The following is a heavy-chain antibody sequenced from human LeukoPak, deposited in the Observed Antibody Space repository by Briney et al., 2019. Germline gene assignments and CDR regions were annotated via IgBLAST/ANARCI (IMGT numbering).Heavy chain of an antibody. J-gene: IGHJ4*02. Sequence: SETLSLTCTVSGYSISSGYYWGWIRQPPGKGLEWIGSIFRSGTTYYNPSLRSRVTISVDTSKNQFSLKLSSVTAADTAVYYCAREMPGIAAAGSDYWGQGTLVTVSS. CDR2: IFRSGTT. D-gene: IGHD6-13*01. V-gene: IGHV4-38-2*02. CDR1: GYSISSGYY. CDR3: AREMPGIAAAGSDY.